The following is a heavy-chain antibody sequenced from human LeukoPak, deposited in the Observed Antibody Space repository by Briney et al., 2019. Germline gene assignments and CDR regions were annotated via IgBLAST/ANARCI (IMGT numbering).Heavy chain of an antibody. J-gene: IGHJ4*02. CDR1: GGSISSSNW. Sequence: PSETLSLTCAVSGGSISSSNWWSWVRQPPGKGLEWIGEIYHSGSTNYNPSLKSRVTISVDKSKNQFSLKLSSVTAADTAVYYCARGLYVRGWYPDYFDYWGLGALVTVSS. D-gene: IGHD6-19*01. CDR2: IYHSGST. CDR3: ARGLYVRGWYPDYFDY. V-gene: IGHV4-4*02.